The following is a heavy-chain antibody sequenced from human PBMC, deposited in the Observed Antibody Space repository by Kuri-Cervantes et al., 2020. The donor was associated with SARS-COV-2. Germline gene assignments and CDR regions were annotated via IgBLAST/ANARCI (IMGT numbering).Heavy chain of an antibody. D-gene: IGHD5-18*01. Sequence: GSLRLSCTVSGGSISSSSYYWGWIRQPPGKGLEWIGEINHSGSTNYNPSLKSRVTVSVDTSKNQFSLKLNSVTAADTAVYYCARDGRGVDTAVRYFDYWGQGTLVTVSS. CDR1: GGSISSSSYY. V-gene: IGHV4-39*07. J-gene: IGHJ4*02. CDR2: INHSGST. CDR3: ARDGRGVDTAVRYFDY.